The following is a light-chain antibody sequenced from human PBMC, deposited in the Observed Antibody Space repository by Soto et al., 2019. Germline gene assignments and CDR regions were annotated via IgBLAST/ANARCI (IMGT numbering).Light chain of an antibody. J-gene: IGKJ3*01. Sequence: DIQMTQSPSSLSASVGDRVTITCRASQRISSYLNWYHQKPGKAPKLLIYAASSLQSGVPSRFSGSGSGTDFTLTISSLQPEDFATYYCQQSYSTPHTFGPGTKVDIK. CDR3: QQSYSTPHT. CDR2: AAS. V-gene: IGKV1-39*01. CDR1: QRISSY.